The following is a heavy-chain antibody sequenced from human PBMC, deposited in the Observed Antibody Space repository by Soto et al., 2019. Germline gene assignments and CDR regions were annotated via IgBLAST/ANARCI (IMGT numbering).Heavy chain of an antibody. Sequence: QVQLQQWGAGLLKPSETLSLTCAVYGGSFSGYYWSWIRQPPGKGLEWIGEINHSGSTNYNPSLKSRVTISVDTSKNQFSLKLGSVTAADTAVYYCARKRLTTVTTGFDYWGQGTLVTVSS. CDR3: ARKRLTTVTTGFDY. CDR1: GGSFSGYY. J-gene: IGHJ4*02. V-gene: IGHV4-34*01. CDR2: INHSGST. D-gene: IGHD4-17*01.